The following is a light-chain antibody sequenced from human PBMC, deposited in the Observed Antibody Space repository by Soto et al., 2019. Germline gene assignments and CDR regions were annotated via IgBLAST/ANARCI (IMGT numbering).Light chain of an antibody. V-gene: IGKV3-20*01. Sequence: EIVLTQSPGTLSLSPGERATLSCRASQTLSSNSLAWYQQRPGQTPRVLVYGASNRATGIPDKFSGSGSGTDFTLIISRLEPEDFAVYYCQQYESSPITFGGGTKVDI. CDR1: QTLSSNS. J-gene: IGKJ4*01. CDR3: QQYESSPIT. CDR2: GAS.